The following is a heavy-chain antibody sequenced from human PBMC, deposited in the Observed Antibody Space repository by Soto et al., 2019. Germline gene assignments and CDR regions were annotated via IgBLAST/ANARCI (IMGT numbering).Heavy chain of an antibody. J-gene: IGHJ6*02. CDR1: GYTFTSYG. CDR3: AREGKIKLGLDLYYYYGMDV. V-gene: IGHV1-18*01. CDR2: IRAYNGNT. Sequence: ASVKGSCKASGYTFTSYGISWVRQAPGQGLEWMGWIRAYNGNTTYAQKLQGRVTMTTDTSTSTAYMELRSLRSDDTAVYYCAREGKIKLGLDLYYYYGMDVWGQGTTVTVSS. D-gene: IGHD6-6*01.